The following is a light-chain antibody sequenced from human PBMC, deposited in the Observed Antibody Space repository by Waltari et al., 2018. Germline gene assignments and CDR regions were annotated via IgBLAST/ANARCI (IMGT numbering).Light chain of an antibody. Sequence: QLVLTQSPSASASLGASVKLTCTLSSGHSSNVIAWLQQQPGRGPRFLMKVNSDGSHSKGDDIPDRFSGSSSGAERYLTISSLQAGDEAGYYCETGGHGTWVFGGGTKLTV. J-gene: IGLJ3*02. CDR2: VNSDGSH. V-gene: IGLV4-69*01. CDR1: SGHSSNV. CDR3: ETGGHGTWV.